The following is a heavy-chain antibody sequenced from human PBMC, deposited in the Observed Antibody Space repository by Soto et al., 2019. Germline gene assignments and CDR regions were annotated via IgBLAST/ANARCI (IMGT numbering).Heavy chain of an antibody. Sequence: SETLSLTCTVSGGSISSYYWSWIRQPPGKGLEWIGYIFYSGSTNYNPSLKSRVAISVDTSKNQFSLKLGSVTAADTAVYYCAKWASYYYYYMDVWAKGTTVTVSS. J-gene: IGHJ6*03. V-gene: IGHV4-59*01. CDR2: IFYSGST. CDR3: AKWASYYYYYMDV. CDR1: GGSISSYY. D-gene: IGHD2-8*01.